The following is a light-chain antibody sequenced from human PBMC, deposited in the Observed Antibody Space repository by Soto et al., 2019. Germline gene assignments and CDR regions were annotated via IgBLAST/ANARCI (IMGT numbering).Light chain of an antibody. CDR1: QSVLYSHNNKNC. J-gene: IGKJ4*01. Sequence: DIVMTQSPDSLAVSLGERATINCKSSQSVLYSHNNKNCLAWYQQKPGQPPKLLIYWASTRESGVPDRFSGSGSGTDFTLTISSLQAEDVAVYYCQQYYSSLLTFGGGTKV. V-gene: IGKV4-1*01. CDR3: QQYYSSLLT. CDR2: WAS.